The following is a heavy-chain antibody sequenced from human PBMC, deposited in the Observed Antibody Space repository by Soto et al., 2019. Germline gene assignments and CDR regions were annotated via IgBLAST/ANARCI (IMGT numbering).Heavy chain of an antibody. J-gene: IGHJ2*01. Sequence: QVQLVESGGGVVQPGRSLRLSCATSGFTFSSYGMHWVRQGPGKGLEWVAVIWYDGTNKYYADSVNGRFTISRDDSKNPLYLQMSSLRAEDTAVYYCARGPRTTVTTWGDWYFDLWGRGTLVTVSS. CDR2: IWYDGTNK. V-gene: IGHV3-33*01. CDR1: GFTFSSYG. CDR3: ARGPRTTVTTWGDWYFDL. D-gene: IGHD4-17*01.